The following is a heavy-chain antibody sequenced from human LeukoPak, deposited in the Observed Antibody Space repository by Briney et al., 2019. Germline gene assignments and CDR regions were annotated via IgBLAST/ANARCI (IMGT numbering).Heavy chain of an antibody. CDR2: ISPSGTDI. CDR3: ARGRGQSHYVWGSYRYCDAFDI. D-gene: IGHD3-16*02. CDR1: GFTFSDTY. V-gene: IGHV3-11*01. J-gene: IGHJ3*02. Sequence: PGGSPRLSCAVSGFTFSDTYMTWIRQAPGKGLESLSYISPSGTDISYADSVKGRFTISRDNAKNSLYLQMNSLRAEDTAVYYCARGRGQSHYVWGSYRYCDAFDIWGQGTMVTVSS.